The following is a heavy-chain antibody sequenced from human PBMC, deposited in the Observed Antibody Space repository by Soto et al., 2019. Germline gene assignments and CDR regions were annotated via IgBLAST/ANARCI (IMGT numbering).Heavy chain of an antibody. D-gene: IGHD3-10*01. V-gene: IGHV4-31*03. CDR3: ARVLRCRGFCGMDV. CDR2: IYYIDNT. Sequence: VQLQESGPGLVKPSQTLSLTCTVSGGAISSGGYYWSWIRKHPGKGLEWIGYIYYIDNTHYNPSLKSRVTISVDTSKNQFALKLRSVTAAYTAVYYCARVLRCRGFCGMDVWGQGTTVTFSS. CDR1: GGAISSGGYY. J-gene: IGHJ6*02.